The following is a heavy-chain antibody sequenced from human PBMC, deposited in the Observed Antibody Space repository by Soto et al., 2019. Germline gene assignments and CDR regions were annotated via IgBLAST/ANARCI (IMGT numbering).Heavy chain of an antibody. CDR1: GGSISSNNW. J-gene: IGHJ3*02. V-gene: IGHV4-4*02. D-gene: IGHD3-22*01. CDR2: IHHSGST. Sequence: QVQLQESGPGLVKPSGTLSLTCAVSGGSISSNNWWTWVRQSPGKGLEWIGEIHHSGSTNYNPSLKSLITISVDKSENQFSLNLNSVTAADTAVYYCATLRSGYYQTDAFDIWGQGTMVTVSS. CDR3: ATLRSGYYQTDAFDI.